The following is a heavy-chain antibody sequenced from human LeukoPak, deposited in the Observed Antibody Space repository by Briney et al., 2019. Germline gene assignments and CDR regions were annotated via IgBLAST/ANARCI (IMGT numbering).Heavy chain of an antibody. CDR2: TYYVVGP. J-gene: IGHJ4*02. CDR1: GGSLGSFY. CDR3: GVGTGYMIEDFFDD. V-gene: IGHV4-59*01. D-gene: IGHD3-22*01. Sequence: SETLSLTCTVSGGSLGSFYWSWVRHPPGEGLGWVGYTYYVVGPNYNPSLKRRATISVATSKKQFSWNWRCVTAAATPVYYGGVGTGYMIEDFFDDAGEGTLVTPSP.